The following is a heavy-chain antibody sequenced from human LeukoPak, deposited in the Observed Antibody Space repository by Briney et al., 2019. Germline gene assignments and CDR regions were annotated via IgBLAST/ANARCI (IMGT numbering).Heavy chain of an antibody. D-gene: IGHD4-17*01. V-gene: IGHV3-9*01. Sequence: GGSLRLSCAASGFTFDDYGMHWVRQAPGKGLEWVSGVTWNSGSTGYADSVKGRFTISRDNAKNSLYLQMNSLRAEDTALYYCAKDYYGDLWWFDSWGQGTLVTVSS. CDR3: AKDYYGDLWWFDS. CDR2: VTWNSGST. J-gene: IGHJ5*01. CDR1: GFTFDDYG.